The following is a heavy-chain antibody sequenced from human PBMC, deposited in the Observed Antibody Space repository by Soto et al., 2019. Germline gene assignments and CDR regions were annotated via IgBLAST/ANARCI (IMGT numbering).Heavy chain of an antibody. J-gene: IGHJ5*02. CDR1: RLSVVRHNYY. V-gene: IGHV4-39*01. D-gene: IGHD1-26*01. CDR3: ARQKVMGATTWFDI. CDR2: IYSGGST. Sequence: SDTLSLTCVVSRLSVVRHNYYWAWIRQSPTMGLEWIGTIYSGGSTFHNTSFKSRVSMSVDTSRNHFSLYLSSVTVADTALYHCARQKVMGATTWFDIWGRGNMVTV.